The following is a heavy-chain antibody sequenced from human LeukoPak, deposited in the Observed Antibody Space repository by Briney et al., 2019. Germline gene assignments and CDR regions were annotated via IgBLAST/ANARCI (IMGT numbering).Heavy chain of an antibody. CDR1: GGSISSSSYY. CDR3: AREPYSVGYVWSRVWYFDL. V-gene: IGHV4-61*02. D-gene: IGHD1-26*01. J-gene: IGHJ2*01. CDR2: IYTSGST. Sequence: SETLSLTCTVSGGSISSSSYYWGWIRQPPGKGLEWIGRIYTSGSTNYNPSLTSRVTISLDTSRNQFSLKLSSVTAADTAIYYCAREPYSVGYVWSRVWYFDLWGRGTLVTVSS.